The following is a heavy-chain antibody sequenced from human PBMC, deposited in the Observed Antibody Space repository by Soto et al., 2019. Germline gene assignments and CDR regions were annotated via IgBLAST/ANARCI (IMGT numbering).Heavy chain of an antibody. CDR2: IYYSGST. CDR1: GGSISSYY. J-gene: IGHJ3*02. CDR3: ARWGVNRAFDI. V-gene: IGHV4-59*01. Sequence: SETLSPTCTVSGGSISSYYWSWIRQPPGKGLEWIGYIYYSGSTNYNPSLKSRVTISVDTSKNQFSLKLSSVTAADTAVYYCARWGVNRAFDIWGQGTMVTVSS. D-gene: IGHD3-16*01.